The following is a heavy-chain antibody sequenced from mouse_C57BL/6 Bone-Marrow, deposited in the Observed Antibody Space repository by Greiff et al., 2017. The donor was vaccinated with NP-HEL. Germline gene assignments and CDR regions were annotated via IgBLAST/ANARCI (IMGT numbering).Heavy chain of an antibody. D-gene: IGHD1-1*01. Sequence: QVQLKESGPELVKPGASVKISCKASGYAFSSSWMNWVKQRPGKGLEWIGRIYPGDGDTNYNGKFKGKATLTADKSSSTAYMQLSSLTSEDSAVYFCARVAYYYGSSFYYFDYWGQGTTLTVSS. CDR2: IYPGDGDT. CDR1: GYAFSSSW. J-gene: IGHJ2*01. V-gene: IGHV1-82*01. CDR3: ARVAYYYGSSFYYFDY.